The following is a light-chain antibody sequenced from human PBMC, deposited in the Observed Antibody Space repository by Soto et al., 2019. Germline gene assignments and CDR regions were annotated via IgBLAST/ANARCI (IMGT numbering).Light chain of an antibody. Sequence: SYELPQSPSVSVSPGQTARITCSGDALPKQFAYWYQQKPGQAPVIVIHKASERPSGIPARFSGSSSGTTVTLTISGVQAEDEADYYCQSADSSGTYPVFGGGTQLTVL. CDR1: ALPKQF. CDR3: QSADSSGTYPV. V-gene: IGLV3-25*02. CDR2: KAS. J-gene: IGLJ2*01.